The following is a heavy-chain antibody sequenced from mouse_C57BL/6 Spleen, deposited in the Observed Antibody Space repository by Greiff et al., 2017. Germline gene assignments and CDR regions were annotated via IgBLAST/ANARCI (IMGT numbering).Heavy chain of an antibody. CDR2: INYDGSST. J-gene: IGHJ1*03. V-gene: IGHV5-16*01. CDR3: ARDRSLRSWYFDV. D-gene: IGHD1-1*01. CDR1: GFTFSDYY. Sequence: EVQLVESEGGLVQPGSSMKLSCTASGFTFSDYYMAWVRQVPEKGLEWVANINYDGSSTYYLDSLKSRFIISRDNAKNILYLQMSSLKSEDTATYYCARDRSLRSWYFDVWGTGTTVTVSS.